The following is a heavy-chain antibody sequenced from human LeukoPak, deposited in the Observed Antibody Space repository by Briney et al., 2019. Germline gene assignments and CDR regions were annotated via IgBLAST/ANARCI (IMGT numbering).Heavy chain of an antibody. CDR1: GYSFTSYW. D-gene: IGHD6-19*01. V-gene: IGHV5-51*01. CDR3: ARQWIAVAGTPDYFDY. Sequence: GESLKISCKGSGYSFTSYWIGWVRQMPGKGLEWMGIIYPGDSDTRYSPSFQGQVTISADKSISTAYLQWSSLKASDTAMYCCARQWIAVAGTPDYFDYWGQGTLVTVSS. J-gene: IGHJ4*02. CDR2: IYPGDSDT.